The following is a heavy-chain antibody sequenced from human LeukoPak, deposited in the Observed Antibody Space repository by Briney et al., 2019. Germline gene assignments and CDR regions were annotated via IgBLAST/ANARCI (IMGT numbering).Heavy chain of an antibody. Sequence: SETLSLTCAVYGGSFSGYYWSWIRQPPGKGLEWIGEINHSGSTNYNPSLKSRVTVSVDTSKNQFSLKLSSVTAADTAVYYCATYSGSYSVWGQGTLVTVSS. CDR1: GGSFSGYY. V-gene: IGHV4-34*01. D-gene: IGHD1-26*01. CDR3: ATYSGSYSV. CDR2: INHSGST. J-gene: IGHJ4*02.